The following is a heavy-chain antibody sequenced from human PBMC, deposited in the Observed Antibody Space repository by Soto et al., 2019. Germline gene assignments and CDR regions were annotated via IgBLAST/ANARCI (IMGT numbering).Heavy chain of an antibody. CDR2: FDPEDGET. CDR1: GYTLTELS. J-gene: IGHJ3*02. Sequence: ASVKVSCKVSGYTLTELSMHWVRQAPGKGLEWMGGFDPEDGETIYAQKFQGRVTMTEDTSTDTAYMELSSLRSEDTAVYYCATEPIVATMRGMIGGAFDIWGQGTMVTVSS. V-gene: IGHV1-24*01. D-gene: IGHD5-12*01. CDR3: ATEPIVATMRGMIGGAFDI.